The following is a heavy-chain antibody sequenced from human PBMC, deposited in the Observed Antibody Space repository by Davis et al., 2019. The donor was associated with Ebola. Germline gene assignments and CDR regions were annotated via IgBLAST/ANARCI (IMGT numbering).Heavy chain of an antibody. CDR3: ARTYDFWSGYWPYYFDY. Sequence: SETLSLTCTVSGGSISSYYWSWIRQPPGKGLEWIGYIYYSGSTNYNPSLKSRVTISVDTSKNHFSLKLSSVTAADTAVYYCARTYDFWSGYWPYYFDYWGQGTLVTVSS. D-gene: IGHD3-3*01. J-gene: IGHJ4*02. CDR2: IYYSGST. V-gene: IGHV4-59*01. CDR1: GGSISSYY.